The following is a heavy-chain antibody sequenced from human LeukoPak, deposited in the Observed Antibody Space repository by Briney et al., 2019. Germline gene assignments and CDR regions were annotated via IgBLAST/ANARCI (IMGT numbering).Heavy chain of an antibody. V-gene: IGHV1-8*01. CDR3: ARGYMVRGVIINRPYYYYMDV. Sequence: ASVKVSCKASGYTFTSYDINWVRQATGQGLEWMGWMNPNSGNTGYAQKFQGRVTMTRNTSISTAYMELSSLRSEDTAVYYCARGYMVRGVIINRPYYYYMDVWGKGTTVTISS. CDR2: MNPNSGNT. D-gene: IGHD3-10*01. J-gene: IGHJ6*03. CDR1: GYTFTSYD.